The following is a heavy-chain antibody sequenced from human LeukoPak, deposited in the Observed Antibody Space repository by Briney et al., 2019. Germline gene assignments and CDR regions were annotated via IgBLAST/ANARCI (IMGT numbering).Heavy chain of an antibody. D-gene: IGHD3-22*01. J-gene: IGHJ6*02. CDR1: GGSISRYY. CDR3: ARERWYYDSSGYLPLGMDV. Sequence: SETLSLTCTVSGGSISRYYWSWIRQPPGKGLEWIGYIYYSGSTNYNPSLKSRVTISVDTSKNQFSLKLSSVTAADTAVYYCARERWYYDSSGYLPLGMDVWGQGTTVTVSS. V-gene: IGHV4-59*01. CDR2: IYYSGST.